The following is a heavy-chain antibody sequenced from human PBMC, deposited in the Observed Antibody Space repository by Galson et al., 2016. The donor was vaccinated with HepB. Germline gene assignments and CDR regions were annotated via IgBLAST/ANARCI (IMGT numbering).Heavy chain of an antibody. CDR2: IRHNGPT. CDR3: GGPGGNSA. J-gene: IGHJ4*02. CDR1: GFTLAGNA. D-gene: IGHD4-23*01. Sequence: SLRLSCAASGFTLAGNAMTWARQAPGKGLEWVADIRHNGPTYDADSVKGRFTTPRDNSKNMLYLQMNSLRVEDTALYSCGGPGGNSAWGQGTLVTVSS. V-gene: IGHV3-23*01.